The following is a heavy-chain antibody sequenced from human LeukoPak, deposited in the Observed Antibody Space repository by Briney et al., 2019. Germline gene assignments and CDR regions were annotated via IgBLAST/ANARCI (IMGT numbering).Heavy chain of an antibody. D-gene: IGHD6-6*01. CDR3: ARVGSSSSFGY. CDR2: IYYSGST. CDR1: GGSISSYY. Sequence: SETLSLTCTVSGGSISSYYWSWIRQPPGKGLEWIGYIYYSGSTNYNPALKSRVTISVDTSKNQFSLKLSSVTAADTAVYYCARVGSSSSFGYWGRGTLVTVSS. J-gene: IGHJ4*02. V-gene: IGHV4-59*01.